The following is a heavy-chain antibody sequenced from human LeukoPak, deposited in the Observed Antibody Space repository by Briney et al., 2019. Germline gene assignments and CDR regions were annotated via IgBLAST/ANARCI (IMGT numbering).Heavy chain of an antibody. D-gene: IGHD3-10*01. V-gene: IGHV3-21*01. CDR1: GFTFSSYS. CDR2: ISSSSSYI. J-gene: IGHJ4*02. Sequence: GGSLRLSCAASGFTFSSYSMNWVRQAPGKGLEWVSSISSSSSYIYYADSVKGRFTISRDNAKNSLYLQMNSLRAEDTAVYYCARDSKVRGVIREFDYWGQGTLVTVSS. CDR3: ARDSKVRGVIREFDY.